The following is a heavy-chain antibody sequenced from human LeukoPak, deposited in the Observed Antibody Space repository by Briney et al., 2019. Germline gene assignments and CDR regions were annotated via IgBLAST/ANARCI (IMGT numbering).Heavy chain of an antibody. D-gene: IGHD5-18*01. CDR1: GFTFSNYA. V-gene: IGHV3-23*01. CDR3: VSEIQLHY. CDR2: INDSGGGT. J-gene: IGHJ4*02. Sequence: GGSLRLSCAASGFTFSNYAMSWVRQAPGKGLECVSTINDSGGGTYYADSVKGRFSISRDNPKKTVYLQMNGLKAEDTAVYYCVSEIQLHYWGQGTLVTVSS.